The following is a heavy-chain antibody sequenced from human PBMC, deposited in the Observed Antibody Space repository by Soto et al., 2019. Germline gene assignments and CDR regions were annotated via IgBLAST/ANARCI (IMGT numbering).Heavy chain of an antibody. J-gene: IGHJ3*01. D-gene: IGHD2-15*01. CDR2: ISGGGVTT. V-gene: IGHV3-23*01. CDR1: GFTFSTYA. CDR3: AKDRDDIGMVDAFEV. Sequence: HLLESGGELVQPGGSLRLSCAASGFTFSTYAMTWVRQAPGKGLEYVSAISGGGVTTYYADSMKGRFTISRDNSKNTLYLQMNSLRAEDTAVYYGAKDRDDIGMVDAFEVWGQGTMVTVSS.